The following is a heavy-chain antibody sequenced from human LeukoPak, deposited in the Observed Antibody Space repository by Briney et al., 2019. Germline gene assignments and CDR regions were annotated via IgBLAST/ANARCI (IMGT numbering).Heavy chain of an antibody. D-gene: IGHD6-6*01. J-gene: IGHJ4*02. CDR3: ARLVAARPPYFDY. CDR1: GGSISSSSYY. V-gene: IGHV4-39*01. Sequence: PSETLSLTCTVSGGSISSSSYYWGWIRQPPGKGLEWIGSIYYSGSTYYNPSLNSRVTISVDTSKNQFSLKLSSVTAADTAVYYCARLVAARPPYFDYWGQGTLVTVSS. CDR2: IYYSGST.